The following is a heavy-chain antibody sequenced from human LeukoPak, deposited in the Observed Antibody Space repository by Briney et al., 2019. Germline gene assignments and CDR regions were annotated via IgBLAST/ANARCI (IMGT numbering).Heavy chain of an antibody. V-gene: IGHV4-39*01. CDR3: ARRGGEVAAARPGSTYYYGLDV. J-gene: IGHJ6*02. CDR1: GGSISSSSYY. D-gene: IGHD6-6*01. CDR2: IYYSGST. Sequence: SSETLSLTCTVSGGSISSSSYYWGWIRQPPGKGLEWVGSIYYSGSTYYNPSLKSRVTISVDRSKNQFSLELSSVTAADTAVYYCARRGGEVAAARPGSTYYYGLDVWGQGTTVTVSS.